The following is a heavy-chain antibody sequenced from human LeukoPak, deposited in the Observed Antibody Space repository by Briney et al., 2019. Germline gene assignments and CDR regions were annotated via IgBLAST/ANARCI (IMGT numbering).Heavy chain of an antibody. CDR2: FYHGGST. V-gene: IGHV4-38-2*02. J-gene: IGHJ4*02. Sequence: SETLSLTCTVSGYSISTGYYWDWIRQPPGKGLEWIGTFYHGGSTYYNPSLKSRVTISVDTSKNQFSLNLTSVTAADTAVYYCARDFGGRDYWGQGTLVTVSS. CDR3: ARDFGGRDY. D-gene: IGHD1-26*01. CDR1: GYSISTGYY.